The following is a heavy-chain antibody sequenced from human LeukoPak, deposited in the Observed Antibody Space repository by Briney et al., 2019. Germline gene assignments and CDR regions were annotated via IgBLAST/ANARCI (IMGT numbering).Heavy chain of an antibody. J-gene: IGHJ3*02. CDR2: IIPIFGTA. CDR3: ARYGSSTGVDAFDI. CDR1: GGTFSSYA. Sequence: GASVKVSCKASGGTFSSYAISWVRQAPGQGLEWMRGIIPIFGTANYAQKFQGRVTITADESTSTAYRELSSLRSEDTAVYYCARYGSSTGVDAFDIWGQGTMVTVSS. D-gene: IGHD6-6*01. V-gene: IGHV1-69*01.